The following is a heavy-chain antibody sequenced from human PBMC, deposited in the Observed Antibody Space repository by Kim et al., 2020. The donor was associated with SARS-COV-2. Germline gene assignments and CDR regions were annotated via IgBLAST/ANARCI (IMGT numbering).Heavy chain of an antibody. J-gene: IGHJ4*02. CDR3: ARRAYSSGWWYFDF. V-gene: IGHV3-74*01. Sequence: GGSLRLSCAASGFTLSSYWMHWVRQAPGKGLVWVSRMSGDGSSTSYADSVKGRFTISRDNAKNALYLQMNSLRVEDTAVYYCARRAYSSGWWYFDFWGQGNLVTVSS. CDR1: GFTLSSYW. D-gene: IGHD6-19*01. CDR2: MSGDGSST.